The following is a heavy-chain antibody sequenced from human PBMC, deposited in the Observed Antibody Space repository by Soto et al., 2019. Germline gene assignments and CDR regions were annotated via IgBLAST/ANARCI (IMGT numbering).Heavy chain of an antibody. CDR3: AREHYPLTGYSFVY. V-gene: IGHV1-3*01. D-gene: IGHD3-9*01. CDR1: GYTFTTYA. Sequence: QVQLVQSWAEVKRPGSSVTLSCEASGYTFTTYAIHWVREAPGQRLEWMGLINAGNGNTKYSHKLQGRVTISSDTTACTENMELNILRSKDTAVYYCAREHYPLTGYSFVYWGLGTLVTVSS. CDR2: INAGNGNT. J-gene: IGHJ4*02.